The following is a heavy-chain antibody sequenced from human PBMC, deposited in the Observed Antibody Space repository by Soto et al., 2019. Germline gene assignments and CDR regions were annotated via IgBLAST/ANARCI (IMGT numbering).Heavy chain of an antibody. CDR3: TKGAWLDY. Sequence: GGSLRLSCAASGFTFSTFDMSWVRQAPGKGLEWVSAILGSTGNTYYADSVKGRFTISKDNSENTLFLHMNSLRPEDTALYYCTKGAWLDYWGQGMLVNVSS. J-gene: IGHJ4*02. CDR2: ILGSTGNT. V-gene: IGHV3-23*01. CDR1: GFTFSTFD. D-gene: IGHD3-9*01.